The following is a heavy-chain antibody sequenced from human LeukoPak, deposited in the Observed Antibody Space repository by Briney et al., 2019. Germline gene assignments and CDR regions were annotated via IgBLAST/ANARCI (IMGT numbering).Heavy chain of an antibody. CDR3: ARDIKYYDILTGYSL. V-gene: IGHV3-23*01. Sequence: GGSLRLSCAASGFTFSSYAMSWVRQAPGKGLEWVSAISGSGGSTYYADSVKGRFTISRDNAKNSLYLQMNSLRAEDTAVYYCARDIKYYDILTGYSLWGQGTLVTVSS. D-gene: IGHD3-9*01. CDR2: ISGSGGST. CDR1: GFTFSSYA. J-gene: IGHJ4*02.